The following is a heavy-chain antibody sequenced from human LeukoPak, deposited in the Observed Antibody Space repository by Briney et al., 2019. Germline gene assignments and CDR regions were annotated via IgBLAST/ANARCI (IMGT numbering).Heavy chain of an antibody. D-gene: IGHD2-21*01. CDR3: ARGDAYPAASNYYGMDV. CDR2: IIPIFGTA. CDR1: GGTFSSYA. J-gene: IGHJ6*02. V-gene: IGHV1-69*13. Sequence: SVKVSCKASGGTFSSYAISWVRQAPGQELEWMGVIIPIFGTANYAQKFQGRVTITADESTSKAYREPSSLRSEDTAVYYCARGDAYPAASNYYGMDVWGQGTTVTVSS.